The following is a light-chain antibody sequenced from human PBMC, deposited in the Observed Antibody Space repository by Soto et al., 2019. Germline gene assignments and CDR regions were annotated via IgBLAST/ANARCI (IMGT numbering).Light chain of an antibody. Sequence: EIVLTQSPGTLSLSPGERATLSCRASQSVSSSYLAWYQQRPGQPPRLLIYDASNRATGIPARFSGSGSGTDFTLTISSLEPEDFAIYYCQQRSGWPPLFTFGPGTKVDF. CDR1: QSVSSSY. CDR3: QQRSGWPPLFT. CDR2: DAS. J-gene: IGKJ3*01. V-gene: IGKV3D-20*02.